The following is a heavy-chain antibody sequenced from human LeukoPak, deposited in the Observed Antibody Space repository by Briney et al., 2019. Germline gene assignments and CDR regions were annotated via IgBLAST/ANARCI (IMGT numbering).Heavy chain of an antibody. CDR3: ARRFGEYVNYMDV. CDR1: GFTFRSYA. J-gene: IGHJ6*03. D-gene: IGHD3-10*01. CDR2: IDSNGRTT. Sequence: GGSLRLSCAVSGFTFRSYAMHWVRQAPGKGLKYVSAIDSNGRTTYYANSVKGRFTISRDNSKNTLYLQMDSLRVEDMAVYYCARRFGEYVNYMDVWGKGTTVTVSS. V-gene: IGHV3-64*01.